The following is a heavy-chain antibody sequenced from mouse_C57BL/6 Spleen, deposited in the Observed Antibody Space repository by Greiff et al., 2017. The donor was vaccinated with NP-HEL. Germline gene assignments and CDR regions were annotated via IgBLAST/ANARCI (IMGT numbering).Heavy chain of an antibody. J-gene: IGHJ3*01. Sequence: EVMLVESGGGLVQPGGSLKLSCAASGFTFSDYYMYWVRQTPEKRLEWVAYISNGGGSTYYPDTVKGRFTISRDNAKNTLYLQMSRLKSEDTAMYYCARRNYGSTPAWFAYWGQGTLVTVSA. V-gene: IGHV5-12*01. D-gene: IGHD1-1*01. CDR2: ISNGGGST. CDR3: ARRNYGSTPAWFAY. CDR1: GFTFSDYY.